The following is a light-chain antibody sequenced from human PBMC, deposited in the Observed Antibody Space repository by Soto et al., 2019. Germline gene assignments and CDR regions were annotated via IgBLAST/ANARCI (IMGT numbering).Light chain of an antibody. V-gene: IGKV1-5*01. Sequence: DIEMTQSPSTLPASVGDRVVITCRASQSISKWLAWYQQKPGKAPKFLIYDASTLESGVPSRFSGSGSGTEFTLTISSLQPEDFETFYCQKSSTFPRTFGQGTKV. CDR1: QSISKW. J-gene: IGKJ1*01. CDR3: QKSSTFPRT. CDR2: DAS.